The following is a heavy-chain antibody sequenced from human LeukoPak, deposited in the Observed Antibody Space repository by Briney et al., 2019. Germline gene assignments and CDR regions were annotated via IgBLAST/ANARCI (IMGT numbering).Heavy chain of an antibody. CDR2: IYTSGST. V-gene: IGHV4-4*07. CDR1: GGSISSCY. Sequence: TSETLSLTCTVSGGSISSCYWSWIRQPAGKGLEWIGRIYTSGSTNYNPSLKSRVTMSVDTSKNQFSLKLSSVTAADTAVYYCARGRHLADYFDYWGQGTLVTVSS. J-gene: IGHJ4*02. CDR3: ARGRHLADYFDY.